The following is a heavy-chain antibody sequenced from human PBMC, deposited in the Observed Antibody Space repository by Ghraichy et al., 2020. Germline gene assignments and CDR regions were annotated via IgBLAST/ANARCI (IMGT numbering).Heavy chain of an antibody. D-gene: IGHD3-3*01. CDR2: IRGSGGIE. CDR3: AKTSTPDFWSGYARPPVHFDN. CDR1: GITYSRYA. V-gene: IGHV3-23*01. Sequence: GGSLRLSCVVSGITYSRYAMNWVRQAPGKGLEWVSGIRGSGGIEYYADSVKGRFTISRDNSKDTLYLEMNTLRAEDTAIYYCAKTSTPDFWSGYARPPVHFDNWGQGTLVTVSS. J-gene: IGHJ4*02.